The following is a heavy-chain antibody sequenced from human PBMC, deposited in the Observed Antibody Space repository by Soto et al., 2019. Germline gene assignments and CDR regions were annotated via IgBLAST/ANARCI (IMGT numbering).Heavy chain of an antibody. V-gene: IGHV6-1*01. CDR3: AGVVWFRGMDV. Sequence: SQTLSLTCVISGDSVSSSSASWNLIRQSPSRGLEWLGRTYYRSKWIHEYAVSMESRITINPDTSKNQFSLQLYSVTPEDTAVYYCAGVVWFRGMDVWGQGTPVTVYS. CDR2: TYYRSKWIH. D-gene: IGHD3-16*01. CDR1: GDSVSSSSAS. J-gene: IGHJ6*02.